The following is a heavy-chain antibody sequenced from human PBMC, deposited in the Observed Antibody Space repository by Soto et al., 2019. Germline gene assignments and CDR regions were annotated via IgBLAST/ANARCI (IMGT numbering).Heavy chain of an antibody. CDR3: ASIRNSGYDLKQPIDRKHNYYYYGMDV. CDR2: IYYSGST. CDR1: GGSISSSSYY. Sequence: SETLSLTCTVSGGSISSSSYYWGWIRQPPGKGLEWIGSIYYSGSTYYNPSLKSRVTISVDTSKNQFSLKLSSVTAADTAVYYCASIRNSGYDLKQPIDRKHNYYYYGMDVWGQGTTVTVSS. J-gene: IGHJ6*02. V-gene: IGHV4-39*01. D-gene: IGHD5-12*01.